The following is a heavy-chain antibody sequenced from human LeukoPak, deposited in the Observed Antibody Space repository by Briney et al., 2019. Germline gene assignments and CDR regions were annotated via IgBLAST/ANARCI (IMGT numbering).Heavy chain of an antibody. CDR2: IYHSGST. CDR3: ARDLYDLLGARGAFDI. D-gene: IGHD5/OR15-5a*01. Sequence: SETLSLTCTVSGGSISSGGYYWSWIRQPPGKGLEWIGYIYHSGSTYYNPSLKSRVTISVDRSKNQFSLKLSSVTAADTAVYYCARDLYDLLGARGAFDIWGQGTMVTVSS. CDR1: GGSISSGGYY. V-gene: IGHV4-30-2*01. J-gene: IGHJ3*02.